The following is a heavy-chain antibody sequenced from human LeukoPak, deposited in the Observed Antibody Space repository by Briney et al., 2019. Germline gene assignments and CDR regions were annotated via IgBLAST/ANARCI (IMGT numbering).Heavy chain of an antibody. CDR2: INGDGSST. CDR1: GITFSSYW. V-gene: IGHV3-74*01. J-gene: IGHJ4*02. D-gene: IGHD3-22*01. CDR3: TTDMATSGYYYPYFNY. Sequence: GGSLRLSCAASGITFSSYWMHWVRQAPGKGLVWVSRINGDGSSTTYADSVQGRFTISRDNSKNTLYLQMNSLKTEDTAVYSCTTDMATSGYYYPYFNYWGQGTLVTVSS.